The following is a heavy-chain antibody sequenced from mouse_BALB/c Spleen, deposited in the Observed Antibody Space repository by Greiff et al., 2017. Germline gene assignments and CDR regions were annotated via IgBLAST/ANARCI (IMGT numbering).Heavy chain of an antibody. CDR3: ARGGKGDWYFDV. CDR2: IDPSDSYT. J-gene: IGHJ1*01. V-gene: IGHV1-69*02. CDR1: GYTFTSYW. Sequence: QVQLQQPGAELVKPGASVKLSCKASGYTFTSYWMHWVKQRPGQGLEWIGEIDPSDSYTNYNQKFKGKATLTVDKSSSTVYMQLSSLTSEDSAVYYCARGGKGDWYFDVWGAGTTVTVSS. D-gene: IGHD1-1*02.